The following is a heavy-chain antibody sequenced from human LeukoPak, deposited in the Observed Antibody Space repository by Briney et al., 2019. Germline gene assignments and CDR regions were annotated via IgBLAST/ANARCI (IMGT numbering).Heavy chain of an antibody. D-gene: IGHD3-22*01. J-gene: IGHJ4*02. CDR3: ARGSSGYRTKFDY. Sequence: GGSLRLSCAASGFTFSSYSMNWVRQAPGKGLEWVSVIYSGGSTYYADSVKGRFTISRDNSKNTLYLQMNSLRAEDTAVYYCARGSSGYRTKFDYWGQGTLVTVSS. CDR2: IYSGGST. V-gene: IGHV3-66*01. CDR1: GFTFSSYS.